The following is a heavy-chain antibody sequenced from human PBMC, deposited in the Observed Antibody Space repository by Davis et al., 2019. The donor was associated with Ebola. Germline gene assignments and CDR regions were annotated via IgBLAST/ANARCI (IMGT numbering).Heavy chain of an antibody. V-gene: IGHV3-21*04. Sequence: GESLKISCAASGFTFSSYSMNWVRQAPGKGLEWVSSISSTGSYIYYADSVKGRFTISRDNAKNSLYLQMSSLRAEDTAIYYCARDPYSGSGYWGQGTLVTVSA. J-gene: IGHJ4*02. CDR3: ARDPYSGSGY. CDR1: GFTFSSYS. CDR2: ISSTGSYI. D-gene: IGHD6-6*01.